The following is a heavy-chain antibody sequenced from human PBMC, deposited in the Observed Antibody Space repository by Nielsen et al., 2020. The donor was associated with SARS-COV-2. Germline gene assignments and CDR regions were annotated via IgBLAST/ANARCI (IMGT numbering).Heavy chain of an antibody. V-gene: IGHV2-70*11. CDR2: IDWDDDK. CDR3: ARITVAGTSVDY. D-gene: IGHD6-19*01. Sequence: SAPTLAYHTPTLTLTCSFTGFSRNTSGMCVSWIRQPPGKALEWLARIDWDDDKYYSTSLKTRLTISKDTSKNQVVLTMTNMDPVDIATYYFARITVAGTSVDYWGQGTLVTVSS. J-gene: IGHJ4*02. CDR1: GFSRNTSGMC.